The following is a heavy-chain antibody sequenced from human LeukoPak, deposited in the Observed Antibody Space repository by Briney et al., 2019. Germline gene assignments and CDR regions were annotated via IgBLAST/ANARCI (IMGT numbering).Heavy chain of an antibody. CDR3: ATPYPAAASY. CDR1: GGSISSSSYY. CDR2: IYYSGST. Sequence: SETLSLTCTVPGGSISSSSYYWGWIRQPPGKGLEWIGSIYYSGSTYYNPSLKSRVTISVDTSKNQFSLKLSSVTAADTAVYYCATPYPAAASYWGQGTLVTVSS. D-gene: IGHD6-13*01. V-gene: IGHV4-39*01. J-gene: IGHJ4*02.